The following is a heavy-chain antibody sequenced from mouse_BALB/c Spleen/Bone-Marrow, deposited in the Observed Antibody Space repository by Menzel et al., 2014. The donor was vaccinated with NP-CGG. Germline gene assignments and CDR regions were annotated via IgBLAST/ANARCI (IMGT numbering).Heavy chain of an antibody. CDR2: IWGDGST. Sequence: VKLMESGPGLVAPSQSLSITCTVSGFSLTSYGVSWVRQPPGKGLEWLGVIWGDGSTNYHSALIPRLSISKDNSKSQVCLKLNSLQTDDTSTYYCSKRAYDGYYGYFDFWGAGTTVTVSS. D-gene: IGHD2-3*01. V-gene: IGHV2-3*01. CDR1: GFSLTSYG. J-gene: IGHJ1*01. CDR3: SKRAYDGYYGYFDF.